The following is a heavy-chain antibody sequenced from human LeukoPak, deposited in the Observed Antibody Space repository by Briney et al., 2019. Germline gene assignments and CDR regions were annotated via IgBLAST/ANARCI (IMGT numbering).Heavy chain of an antibody. V-gene: IGHV4-34*01. CDR2: INHSGST. D-gene: IGHD3-3*01. J-gene: IGHJ2*01. CDR1: GGSFSGYY. Sequence: SETLSLTCAVYGGSFSGYYWSWIRQPPGKGLEWIGEINHSGSTNYNPSLKSRVTISVDTSKNQFSLKLSSVTAADTAVYYCARGPYYDFWSGYRSSYWYFDLWGRGTLATVSS. CDR3: ARGPYYDFWSGYRSSYWYFDL.